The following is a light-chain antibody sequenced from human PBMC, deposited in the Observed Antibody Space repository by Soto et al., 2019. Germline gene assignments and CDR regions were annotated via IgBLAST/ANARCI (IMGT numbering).Light chain of an antibody. V-gene: IGKV4-1*01. J-gene: IGKJ2*01. CDR2: WAS. CDR1: QSVLYSSNNRNY. Sequence: DIVMTQSPDSLAVSLGERATINCKSSQSVLYSSNNRNYLAWYRQKSGQPPKLLIYWASTRESGVPDRFSASGSGTDFTLTISRLQSEDVAVYYCQQFYTTSYTLGQGTKLEIK. CDR3: QQFYTTSYT.